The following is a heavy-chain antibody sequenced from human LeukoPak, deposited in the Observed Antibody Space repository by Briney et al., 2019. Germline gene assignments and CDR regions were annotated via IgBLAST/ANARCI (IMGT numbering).Heavy chain of an antibody. CDR3: ARSGGIFDY. CDR1: GFTFSSYE. CDR2: ISSSGSTI. J-gene: IGHJ4*02. Sequence: GGSLRLSCAASGFTFSSYEMNWVRQAPGKGLEWVSYISSSGSTIYYADSVKGRFTISRDNAKNSLYLQMNSLRVEDTPVYYCARSGGIFDYWGQGTLVTVSS. V-gene: IGHV3-48*03.